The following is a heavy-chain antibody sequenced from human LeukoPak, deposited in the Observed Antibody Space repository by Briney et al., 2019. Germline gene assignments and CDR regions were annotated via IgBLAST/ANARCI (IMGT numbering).Heavy chain of an antibody. D-gene: IGHD1-7*01. V-gene: IGHV4-39*07. CDR2: IYYSGST. J-gene: IGHJ3*02. CDR1: GGSISSSSYY. Sequence: PSETLSLTCTVSGGSISSSSYYWGWIRQPPGKGLEWIGSIYYSGSTYYNPSLKSRVTISVDTSKNQFSLKLSSVTAADTAVYYCARGGRYNWNYILDADAFDIWGQGTMVTVSS. CDR3: ARGGRYNWNYILDADAFDI.